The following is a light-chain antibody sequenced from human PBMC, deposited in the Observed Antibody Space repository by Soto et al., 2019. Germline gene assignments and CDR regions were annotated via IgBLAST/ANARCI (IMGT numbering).Light chain of an antibody. V-gene: IGLV2-14*01. CDR1: SSDVGGYNY. CDR2: EVS. J-gene: IGLJ1*01. Sequence: QSALTQPASVSGSPGQSITISCTGTSSDVGGYNYVSWYQQHPGKAPKLMIYEVSNRPSGVSNRFSGSKSGNTASLTISGLQAEDEADYYCSSYTSSSPYAFGDGTKVTVL. CDR3: SSYTSSSPYA.